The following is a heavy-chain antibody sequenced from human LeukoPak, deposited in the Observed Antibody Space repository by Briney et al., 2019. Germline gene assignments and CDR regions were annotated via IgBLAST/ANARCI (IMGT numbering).Heavy chain of an antibody. D-gene: IGHD3-22*01. V-gene: IGHV3-7*01. CDR2: IKGDGSDK. CDR3: ARMNYYDSSGNDY. J-gene: IGHJ4*02. CDR1: GFTFSSSW. Sequence: GGSLRLSCAASGFTFSSSWMTWVRQAPGKGPEWLANIKGDGSDKNYVDSVKGRFTISRDNAKNSLYLQMNSLRAEDTAVYYCARMNYYDSSGNDYWGQGTLVTVSS.